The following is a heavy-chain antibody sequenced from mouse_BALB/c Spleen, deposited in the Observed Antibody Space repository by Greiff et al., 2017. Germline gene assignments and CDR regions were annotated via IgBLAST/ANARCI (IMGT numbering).Heavy chain of an antibody. CDR1: GFTFSSYT. V-gene: IGHV5-12-2*01. CDR2: ISNGGGST. J-gene: IGHJ1*01. CDR3: ARHDSHWYFDV. Sequence: EVKLVESGGGLVQPGGSLKLSCAASGFTFSSYTMSWVRQTPEKRLEWVAYISNGGGSTYYPDTVKGRFTISRDNAKSTLYLQMSSLKSEDTAMYYWARHDSHWYFDVWGAGTTVTVSS. D-gene: IGHD2-13*01.